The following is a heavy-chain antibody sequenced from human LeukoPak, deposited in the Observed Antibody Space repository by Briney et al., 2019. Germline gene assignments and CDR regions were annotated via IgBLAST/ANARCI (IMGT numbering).Heavy chain of an antibody. CDR3: AKAKGDISGYDAFFDY. CDR2: IKNDGSET. V-gene: IGHV3-7*03. CDR1: GFNFRDHW. D-gene: IGHD3-22*01. Sequence: GGSLRLSCAVSGFNFRDHWMDWVRQAPGKGLQWVGHIKNDGSETYYLDSLKGRFSISRDNTNNALYLQMNSLRVEDTAVYYCAKAKGDISGYDAFFDYWGQGTLVTVSS. J-gene: IGHJ4*02.